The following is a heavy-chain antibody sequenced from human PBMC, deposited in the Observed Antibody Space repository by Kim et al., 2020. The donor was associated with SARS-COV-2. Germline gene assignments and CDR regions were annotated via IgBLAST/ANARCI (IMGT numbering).Heavy chain of an antibody. CDR2: SYK. Sequence: SYKYYGDSVRGRFTISRDHAKNSLFLEMNSLRAEDTAVYYCARDTTVVTDYWGQGTLVTVSS. CDR3: ARDTTVVTDY. D-gene: IGHD4-17*01. V-gene: IGHV3-21*06. J-gene: IGHJ4*02.